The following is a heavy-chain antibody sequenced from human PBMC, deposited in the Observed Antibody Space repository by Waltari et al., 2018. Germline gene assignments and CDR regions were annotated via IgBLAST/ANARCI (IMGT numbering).Heavy chain of an antibody. CDR3: AGGTFLEWLSLGPFDY. Sequence: QVQLQESGPGLVKPSETLSLTCTVSGGSISSYYWSWIRQPAGKGLEWIGRIYTSGSTNYNPSLKSRVTMSVDTSKNQFSLKLSSVTAADTAVYYCAGGTFLEWLSLGPFDYWGQGTLVTVSS. J-gene: IGHJ4*02. V-gene: IGHV4-4*07. D-gene: IGHD3-3*02. CDR1: GGSISSYY. CDR2: IYTSGST.